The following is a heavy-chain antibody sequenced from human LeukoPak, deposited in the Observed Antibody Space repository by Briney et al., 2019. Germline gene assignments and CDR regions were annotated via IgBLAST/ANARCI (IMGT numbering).Heavy chain of an antibody. CDR3: ARAKYLWFGEL. D-gene: IGHD3-10*01. J-gene: IGHJ4*02. Sequence: GGSLRLSCAASGFTFSSYAMSWVRQAPGKGLEWVSSISSSSSYIYYADSVKGRFTISRDNAKNSLYLQMNSLRAEDTAVYYCARAKYLWFGELWGQGTLVTVSS. V-gene: IGHV3-21*01. CDR1: GFTFSSYA. CDR2: ISSSSSYI.